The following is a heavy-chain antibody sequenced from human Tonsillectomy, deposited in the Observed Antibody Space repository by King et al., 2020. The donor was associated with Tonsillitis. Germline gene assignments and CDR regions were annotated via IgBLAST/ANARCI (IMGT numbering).Heavy chain of an antibody. Sequence: VQLVESGGGVVQPGRSLRLSCAASGFIFSSYGMHWVRQAPGKGLEWVAVISYDGSNKYYADSVKGRFTISRDNYKNTLYLQMNSLRAEDTAVYYCATIFSWFSSGWHRGGFVYWGQRTLVTVSS. V-gene: IGHV3-30*03. CDR3: ATIFSWFSSGWHRGGFVY. CDR1: GFIFSSYG. D-gene: IGHD6-19*01. J-gene: IGHJ4*02. CDR2: ISYDGSNK.